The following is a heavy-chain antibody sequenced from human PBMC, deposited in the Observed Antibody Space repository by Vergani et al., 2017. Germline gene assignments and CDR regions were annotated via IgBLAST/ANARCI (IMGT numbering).Heavy chain of an antibody. V-gene: IGHV4-34*01. D-gene: IGHD2-2*01. CDR1: GGSFSGYY. CDR2: INHSGST. Sequence: QVQLQKWGEGLLKPSETLSLTCAVSGGSFSGYYWSWIRQPPGKGFEWIGEINHSGSTNYNPSLKSRVTISVDTSKNQLSLKLRAVTAADTAVYYWGRVVPAAMGLDYWGQGTLVTVSS. J-gene: IGHJ4*02. CDR3: GRVVPAAMGLDY.